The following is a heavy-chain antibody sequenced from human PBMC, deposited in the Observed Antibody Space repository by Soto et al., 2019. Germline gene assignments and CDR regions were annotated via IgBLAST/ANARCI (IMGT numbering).Heavy chain of an antibody. D-gene: IGHD1-26*01. CDR2: LSGSGSST. J-gene: IGHJ3*02. CDR3: AKDRREHQFDAFDI. V-gene: IGHV3-23*01. Sequence: EVQLLESGGGLVQPGGSLRLSCAASGFTFSSYAMSWVRQAPGKGLEWVSGLSGSGSSTYYADSVKGRVTISRDNSKNTVHLQMDSLRAEDTAIYYCAKDRREHQFDAFDIWGQGTVVTVSS. CDR1: GFTFSSYA.